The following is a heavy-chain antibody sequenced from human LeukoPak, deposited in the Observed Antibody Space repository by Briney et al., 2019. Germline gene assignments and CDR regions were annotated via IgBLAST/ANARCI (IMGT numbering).Heavy chain of an antibody. Sequence: GGSLRLSCAASGFTFSSYEMNWVRQAPGKRLEWVSYISNSGSTIYYADSVKGRFTISRDNAKNSLYLQMNSLRAEDTAVYYCAREGLNFEYWGQGTLVTVSS. CDR2: ISNSGSTI. D-gene: IGHD3/OR15-3a*01. CDR3: AREGLNFEY. CDR1: GFTFSSYE. V-gene: IGHV3-48*03. J-gene: IGHJ4*02.